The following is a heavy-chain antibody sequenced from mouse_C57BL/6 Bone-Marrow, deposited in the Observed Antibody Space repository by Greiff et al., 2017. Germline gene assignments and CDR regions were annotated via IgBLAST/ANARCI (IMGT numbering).Heavy chain of an antibody. Sequence: EVQLQQSGAELVRPGDSVKLSCTASGFNIKDDYMHWVKQRPEPGLEWIGGIDPENGDTEYASKFQGTATITADTSYNTAYLQLSSLTSEAAAVYCSTPLQPWCAYWGQGTLVTVSA. CDR2: IDPENGDT. CDR3: TPLQPWCAY. CDR1: GFNIKDDY. V-gene: IGHV14-4*01. D-gene: IGHD6-1*01. J-gene: IGHJ3*01.